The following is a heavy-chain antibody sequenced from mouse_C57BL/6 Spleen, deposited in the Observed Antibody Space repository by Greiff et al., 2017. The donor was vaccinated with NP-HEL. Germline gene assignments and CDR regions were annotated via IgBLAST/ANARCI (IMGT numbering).Heavy chain of an antibody. Sequence: QVQLQQSDAELVKPGASVKISCKVSGYTFTDHTIHWMKQRPEQGLEWIGYIYPRDGSTKYNEKFKGKATLTADKSSSTAYRPINSLTSEDSAVYFCARSPVYGNYFDYWGQGTTLTVSS. V-gene: IGHV1-78*01. CDR3: ARSPVYGNYFDY. J-gene: IGHJ2*01. CDR2: IYPRDGST. D-gene: IGHD2-1*01. CDR1: GYTFTDHT.